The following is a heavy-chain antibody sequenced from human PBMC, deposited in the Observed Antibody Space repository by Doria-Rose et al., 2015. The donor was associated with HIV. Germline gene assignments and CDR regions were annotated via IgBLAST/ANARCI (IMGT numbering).Heavy chain of an antibody. J-gene: IGHJ4*02. CDR2: IFSDDEG. Sequence: QVQLVQSGPVLVKPTETLTLTCTVSGVSLSSPGMGVSWIRQPPGKALEWLANIFSDDEGSYKTSLKSRLTISRGTSKSQVVLTMTDMDPVDTATYYCARIKSSRWYHKYYFDFWGQGTLAIVSA. CDR1: GVSLSSPGMG. CDR3: ARIKSSRWYHKYYFDF. V-gene: IGHV2-26*01. D-gene: IGHD6-13*01.